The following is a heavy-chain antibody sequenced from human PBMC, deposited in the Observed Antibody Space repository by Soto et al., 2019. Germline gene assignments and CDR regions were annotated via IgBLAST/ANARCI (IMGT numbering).Heavy chain of an antibody. CDR1: GGTFRTAA. CDR3: ARDKDRPRLGGNYYYILDV. D-gene: IGHD5-12*01. V-gene: IGHV1-69*12. CDR2: IMPVFRTP. J-gene: IGHJ6*02. Sequence: QVQLEQSGAEVKKPGSSVKVSCKASGGTFRTAAISWVRQAPGQGLEWMGGIMPVFRTPDYAQKFQGRVTSTADESKNTAYLSLSGPRSADTAVYYFARDKDRPRLGGNYYYILDVWGQGTTITVSS.